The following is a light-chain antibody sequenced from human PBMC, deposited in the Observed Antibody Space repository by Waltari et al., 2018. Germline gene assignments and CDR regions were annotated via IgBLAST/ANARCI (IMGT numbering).Light chain of an antibody. J-gene: IGKJ1*01. Sequence: EIVLTQSPGTLSLSPGERATLSCRASQSINNNYLAWYQHKPGQAPRILIYDASSRATGIPDRFSGSGSGTDFTLTISRLEPEDFAVYYCQQYGSSPPGTFGQGTKVEIK. V-gene: IGKV3-20*01. CDR3: QQYGSSPPGT. CDR1: QSINNNY. CDR2: DAS.